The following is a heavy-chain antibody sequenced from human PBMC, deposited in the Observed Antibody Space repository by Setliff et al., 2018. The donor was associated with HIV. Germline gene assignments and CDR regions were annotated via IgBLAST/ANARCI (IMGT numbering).Heavy chain of an antibody. CDR3: ARSRVRGVIIKGY. CDR2: IYYGST. D-gene: IGHD3-10*01. Sequence: PSETLSLTCTVSGGSISSGSYYWSWIRQPAGEGLEWIGYIYYGSTHYNPSFEGRVTISVDTSKNQFSLKLRSVTAADTAMYYCARSRVRGVIIKGYWGQGTPVTVSS. V-gene: IGHV4-61*10. J-gene: IGHJ4*02. CDR1: GGSISSGSYY.